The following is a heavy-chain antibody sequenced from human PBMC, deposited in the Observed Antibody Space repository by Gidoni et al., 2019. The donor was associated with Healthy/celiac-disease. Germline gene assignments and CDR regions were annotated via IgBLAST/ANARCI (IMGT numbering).Heavy chain of an antibody. D-gene: IGHD3-22*01. CDR1: VGSTTSGGYY. Sequence: QVQLQESGPGLVKPSQTLSLTCTVSVGSTTSGGYYWSWIRQHPGKGLEWIGYIYYSGSTYYNPSLKSRVTISVDTSKNQFSLKLSSVTAADTAVYYCARDLDSSAPSGFGAFDIWGQGTMVTVSS. V-gene: IGHV4-31*03. CDR3: ARDLDSSAPSGFGAFDI. J-gene: IGHJ3*02. CDR2: IYYSGST.